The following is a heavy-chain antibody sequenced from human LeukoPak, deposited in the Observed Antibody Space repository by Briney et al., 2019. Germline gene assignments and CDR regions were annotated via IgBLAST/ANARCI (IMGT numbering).Heavy chain of an antibody. CDR1: GFTFSSYA. J-gene: IGHJ4*02. CDR2: IKQDGSEK. Sequence: QTGGSLTLSCAASGFTFSSYAMHWVRQAPGKGLEWVANIKQDGSEKYYVDSVKGRFTISRDNAKNSLYLQMNSLRAEDTAVYYCARDQTPFAWGQGTLVTVSS. CDR3: ARDQTPFA. V-gene: IGHV3-7*01.